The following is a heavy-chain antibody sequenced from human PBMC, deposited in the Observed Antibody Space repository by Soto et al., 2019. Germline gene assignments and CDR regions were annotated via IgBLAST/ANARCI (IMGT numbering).Heavy chain of an antibody. Sequence: EVQLLESGGGLVQPGGSLRLSCAASGFTFSSYSMSWVRQAPGKGLEWVAAISGSGGSTYYADSVKGRFTISRDNPKNTLYLQTNSMRAADTAVYYCAKGGTRHAYLYCFDYWGQRTLVTVSS. CDR1: GFTFSSYS. J-gene: IGHJ4*02. D-gene: IGHD3-16*01. V-gene: IGHV3-23*01. CDR2: ISGSGGST. CDR3: AKGGTRHAYLYCFDY.